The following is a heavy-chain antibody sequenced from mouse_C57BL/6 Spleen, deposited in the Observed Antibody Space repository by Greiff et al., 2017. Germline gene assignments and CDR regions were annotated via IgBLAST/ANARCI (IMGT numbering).Heavy chain of an antibody. V-gene: IGHV1-64*01. CDR1: GYTFTSYW. D-gene: IGHD1-1*01. J-gene: IGHJ4*01. CDR3: ARSHYYGSSPLAMDY. CDR2: IHPNSGST. Sequence: QVQLQQPGAELVKPGASVKLSCKASGYTFTSYWMHWVKQRPGQGLEWIGMIHPNSGSTNYNEKFKSKATLTVDKSSSTAYMQLSSLTSEDSAVYYCARSHYYGSSPLAMDYWGQGTSVTVSS.